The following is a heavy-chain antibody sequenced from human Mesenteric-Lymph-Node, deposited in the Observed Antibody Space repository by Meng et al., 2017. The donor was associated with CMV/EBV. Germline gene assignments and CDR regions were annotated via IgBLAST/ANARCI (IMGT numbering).Heavy chain of an antibody. Sequence: GGSLRLSCAASGFSFSNYAMNWVRQAPGKGLEWVSYISSSSGTIFYADSVKGRFTISRDNAKSSLYLQMNSLRAEDTAVYYCARDSIPTYFDYWGQGTLVTVSS. J-gene: IGHJ4*02. D-gene: IGHD2-2*01. CDR1: GFSFSNYA. CDR2: ISSSSGTI. CDR3: ARDSIPTYFDY. V-gene: IGHV3-48*04.